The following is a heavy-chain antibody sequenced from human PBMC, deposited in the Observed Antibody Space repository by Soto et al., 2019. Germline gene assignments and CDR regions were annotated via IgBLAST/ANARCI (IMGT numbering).Heavy chain of an antibody. V-gene: IGHV4-34*01. Sequence: ASETLSLTCAAYGGSFSGYYWRWIRQPPGKGLEWMGEINHSGSTNYNPSLKIRVTISVDTSKTQFSLKLSSVTAADTAVYYCARQSGGYCSGGSCYFIDYWGQGTLVTVSS. CDR3: ARQSGGYCSGGSCYFIDY. CDR1: GGSFSGYY. D-gene: IGHD2-15*01. J-gene: IGHJ4*02. CDR2: INHSGST.